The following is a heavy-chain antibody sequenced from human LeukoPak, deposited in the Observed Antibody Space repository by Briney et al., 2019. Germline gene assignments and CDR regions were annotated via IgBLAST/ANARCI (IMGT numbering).Heavy chain of an antibody. CDR1: GGSISSSSYY. CDR3: ARLPSIAAHFQH. V-gene: IGHV4-39*01. J-gene: IGHJ1*01. CDR2: IYYSGST. D-gene: IGHD6-6*01. Sequence: SETLSLTCTVSGGSISSSSYYWGWIRQPPGKGLEWIGSIYYSGSTYYNPSLKSRVTISVDTSKNQFSLKLSSVTAADTAVYYCARLPSIAAHFQHWGQGTLVTVSS.